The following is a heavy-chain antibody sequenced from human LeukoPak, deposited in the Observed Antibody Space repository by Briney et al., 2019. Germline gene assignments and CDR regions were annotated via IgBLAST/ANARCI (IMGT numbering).Heavy chain of an antibody. CDR2: ISSSSSYI. V-gene: IGHV3-21*01. Sequence: KSGGSLRLSCAASGFTFSSYSMNWVRQAPGKGLEWVSSISSSSSYIYYADSVKGRFTISRDNAKNSLYLQTNSLRAEDTAVYYCAREVRGVIVFDPWGQGTLVTVSS. J-gene: IGHJ5*02. CDR3: AREVRGVIVFDP. CDR1: GFTFSSYS. D-gene: IGHD3-10*01.